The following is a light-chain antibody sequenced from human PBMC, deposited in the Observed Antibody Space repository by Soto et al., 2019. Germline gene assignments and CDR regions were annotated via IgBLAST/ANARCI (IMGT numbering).Light chain of an antibody. CDR1: QSISSY. V-gene: IGKV1-39*01. J-gene: IGKJ2*01. CDR2: AAS. CDR3: QQSYSTPVD. Sequence: DIRMTQSPSSLSASVGDRVTITCRASQSISSYLNWYQHKPGKAPRLLIYAASSLQSGVPSRFSGSGSGTDFTLTISSLQPEDSAAYYCQQSYSTPVDFGQGTKLEIK.